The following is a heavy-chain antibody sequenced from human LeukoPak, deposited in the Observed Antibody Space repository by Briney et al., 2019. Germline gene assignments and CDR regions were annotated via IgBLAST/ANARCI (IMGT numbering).Heavy chain of an antibody. Sequence: GASVKVSCTATSYISWVRQAPGQGLEWMGWIGSYEGDTYYAQKFQGRVTVTTDTSTSTAYMELRSLTSDDTAVYYCARDRCNFDDSSGSNRDFDSWGQGTLVTVSS. CDR2: IGSYEGDT. CDR3: ARDRCNFDDSSGSNRDFDS. D-gene: IGHD3-22*01. J-gene: IGHJ5*01. V-gene: IGHV1-18*01. CDR1: TSY.